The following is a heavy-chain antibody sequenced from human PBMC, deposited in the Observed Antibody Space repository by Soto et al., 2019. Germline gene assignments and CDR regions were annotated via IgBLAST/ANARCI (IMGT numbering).Heavy chain of an antibody. Sequence: GGSLRLSCAASGFTVSSNYMSWVRQAPGKGLEWVSVIYSGGSTYYADSVKGRFTISRDNSKNTLYLQMNSLRAVDTAVYYCARDNGYRYYFDYWGQGTLVTVSS. V-gene: IGHV3-66*02. CDR2: IYSGGST. CDR1: GFTVSSNY. J-gene: IGHJ4*02. CDR3: ARDNGYRYYFDY. D-gene: IGHD6-25*01.